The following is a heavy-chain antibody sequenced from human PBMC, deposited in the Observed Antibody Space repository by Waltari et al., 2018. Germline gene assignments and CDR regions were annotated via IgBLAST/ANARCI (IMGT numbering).Heavy chain of an antibody. Sequence: QVQLVESGGGVVQPGRSLRLSCAASGFTFSSYAMHWVRQAPGKGLEWVAVISYDGSNKYYADSVKGRFTISRDNSKNTLYLQKNSLRAEDTAVYYCARVLEWLLSDYWGQGTLVTVSS. CDR1: GFTFSSYA. V-gene: IGHV3-30-3*01. D-gene: IGHD3-3*01. CDR2: ISYDGSNK. J-gene: IGHJ4*02. CDR3: ARVLEWLLSDY.